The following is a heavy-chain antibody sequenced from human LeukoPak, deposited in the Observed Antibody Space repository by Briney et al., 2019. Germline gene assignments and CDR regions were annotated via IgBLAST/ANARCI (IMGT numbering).Heavy chain of an antibody. CDR1: GGSISSGGYY. J-gene: IGHJ3*01. V-gene: IGHV4-31*03. D-gene: IGHD2-15*01. CDR3: ARLAANDAFDF. CDR2: IYYSGST. Sequence: SETLSLTCTVSGGSISSGGYYWSWIRQHPGKGLEWIGYIYYSGSTYYNPSLKSRVTISVDTSKNQFSLKLSSVTAADTAVYYCARLAANDAFDFWGQGTMVTVSS.